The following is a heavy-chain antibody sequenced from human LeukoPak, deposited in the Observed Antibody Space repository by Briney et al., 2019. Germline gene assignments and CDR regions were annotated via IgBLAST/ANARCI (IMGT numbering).Heavy chain of an antibody. CDR1: GFTFSSYA. D-gene: IGHD1-1*01. J-gene: IGHJ4*02. V-gene: IGHV3-30-3*01. CDR2: ISYDGSNK. Sequence: GGSLRLSCAASGFTFSSYAMHWVRQAPGKGLEWVAVISYDGSNKYYADSVKGRFTISRDNSKNTLYLQMNSLRAEDTAVYYCARDPERYHFDYWGQGTLVTVSS. CDR3: ARDPERYHFDY.